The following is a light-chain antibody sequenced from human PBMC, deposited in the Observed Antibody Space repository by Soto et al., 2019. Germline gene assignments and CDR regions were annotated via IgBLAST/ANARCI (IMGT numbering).Light chain of an antibody. Sequence: DIPLTQSPSSLSAAVGDRVTITCRASQAILTYLNWLQQKAGKAPEVLNYDASGLRSGVPSRFTGSGSATDFTLTITSLQREDAGTYFCQQTFSPDVTFGGGTKV. J-gene: IGKJ4*01. CDR3: QQTFSPDVT. V-gene: IGKV1-39*01. CDR1: QAILTY. CDR2: DAS.